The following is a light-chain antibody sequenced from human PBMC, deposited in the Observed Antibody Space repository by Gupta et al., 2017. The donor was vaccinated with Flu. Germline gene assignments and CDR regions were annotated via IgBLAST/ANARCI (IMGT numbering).Light chain of an antibody. J-gene: IGKJ2*01. CDR1: QSVGCY. Sequence: EIVLTQSPATLSLSPGERANLPCRASQSVGCYLAWYQQIPGQAPRLLIYDASNRSTGIPARFSGSGSGTDFTLTISSPEPEDFAVYYCQQRSNWPYNFGQGTKLDIK. V-gene: IGKV3-11*01. CDR2: DAS. CDR3: QQRSNWPYN.